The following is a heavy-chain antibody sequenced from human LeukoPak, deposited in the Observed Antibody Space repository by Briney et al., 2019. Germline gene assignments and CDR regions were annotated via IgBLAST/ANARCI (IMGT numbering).Heavy chain of an antibody. J-gene: IGHJ4*02. D-gene: IGHD1-26*01. CDR1: GYSISSGYY. CDR2: ISGSGGST. CDR3: AKEMDPRKRYSGSYFG. V-gene: IGHV3-23*01. Sequence: ETLSLTCTVSGYSISSGYYWGWIRPPPGKGLEWGSAISGSGGSTYYADSVKGRFTISQYNSNNTLSQQLKGLRAEGTVLHYCAKEMDPRKRYSGSYFGWVQGALVAVSS.